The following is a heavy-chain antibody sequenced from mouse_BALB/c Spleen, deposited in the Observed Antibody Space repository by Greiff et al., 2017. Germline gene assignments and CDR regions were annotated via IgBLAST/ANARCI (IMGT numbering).Heavy chain of an antibody. Sequence: EVNVVESGGGLVKPGGSLKLSCAASGFTFSSYTMSWVRQTPEKRLEWVATISSGGSYTYYPDSVKGRFTISRDNAKNTLYLQMSSLKSEDTAMYYCTRDRDGNYPMDYWGQGTSVTVSS. J-gene: IGHJ4*01. D-gene: IGHD2-1*01. CDR3: TRDRDGNYPMDY. V-gene: IGHV5-6-4*01. CDR2: ISSGGSYT. CDR1: GFTFSSYT.